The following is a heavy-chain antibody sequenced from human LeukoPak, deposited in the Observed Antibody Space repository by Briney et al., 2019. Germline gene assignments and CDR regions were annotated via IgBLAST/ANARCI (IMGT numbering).Heavy chain of an antibody. J-gene: IGHJ4*02. D-gene: IGHD3-22*01. Sequence: GESLKISCKGSGYSFTNYWIGWVRQMPGKGLEWMGIIYPGDSDTRYSPSFQGQVTISADKSISTAYLQWSSLKASDTAMHYCARNYYDSSGYYYVALGSFDYWGQGTLVTVSS. CDR2: IYPGDSDT. CDR3: ARNYYDSSGYYYVALGSFDY. CDR1: GYSFTNYW. V-gene: IGHV5-51*01.